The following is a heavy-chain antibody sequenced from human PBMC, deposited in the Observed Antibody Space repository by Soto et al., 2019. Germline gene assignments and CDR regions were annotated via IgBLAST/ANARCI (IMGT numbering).Heavy chain of an antibody. CDR3: TTAYSSSHYHYYGMDV. CDR1: GFTFSNAW. Sequence: PGGSLRLSCAASGFTFSNAWMNWVRQAPGKGLEWVGRIKSKTDGGTTDYAAPVKGRFTISRDDSKNTLYLQMNSLKTEDTAVYYCTTAYSSSHYHYYGMDVWGQGTTVTVSS. J-gene: IGHJ6*02. D-gene: IGHD6-6*01. V-gene: IGHV3-15*07. CDR2: IKSKTDGGTT.